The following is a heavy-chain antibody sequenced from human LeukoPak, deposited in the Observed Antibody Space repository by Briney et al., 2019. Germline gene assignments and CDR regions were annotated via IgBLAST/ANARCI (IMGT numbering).Heavy chain of an antibody. J-gene: IGHJ4*02. D-gene: IGHD3-16*01. V-gene: IGHV3-7*01. CDR2: IKHNGDEL. CDR3: ARELRTFDS. Sequence: GGSLGLSCAASGFTFSSYWMTWVRQAPGKGLEWVANIKHNGDELNYVDSVEDRFTISRDNAKNSLYPHMTSLRAEDTAVYYCARELRTFDSWGQGTLVTVSS. CDR1: GFTFSSYW.